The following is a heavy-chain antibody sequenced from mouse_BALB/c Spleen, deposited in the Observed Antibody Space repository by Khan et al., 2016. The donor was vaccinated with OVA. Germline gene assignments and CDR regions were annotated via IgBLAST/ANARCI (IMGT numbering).Heavy chain of an antibody. V-gene: IGHV1S137*01. CDR3: ARPAYDSYYDY. J-gene: IGHJ2*01. CDR2: ISTYSGST. CDR1: GYTFTDYA. D-gene: IGHD2-3*01. Sequence: QVQLQQSGPELVRPGVSVKISCKGSGYTFTDYAMYWVKQSHAKSLEWIGLISTYSGSTNYNQKFKGKVTMTVDKSSSAAYMELARLTSEDSAIYYCARPAYDSYYDYWGQGTALTVSS.